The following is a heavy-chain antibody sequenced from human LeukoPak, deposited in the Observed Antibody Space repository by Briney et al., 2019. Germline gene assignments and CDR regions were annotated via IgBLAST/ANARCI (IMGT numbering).Heavy chain of an antibody. V-gene: IGHV4-31*03. CDR2: IYYSGST. D-gene: IGHD4-17*01. Sequence: SETLSLTCTVPGGSVSSGAYYWNWIRQHPGKGLEWIGYIYYSGSTYFNPSLQSRVTISVDSSKNQFSLKLSSVTAADTAVYYCARQPTYGDYVPKALDIWGQGTMVTVSS. J-gene: IGHJ3*02. CDR1: GGSVSSGAYY. CDR3: ARQPTYGDYVPKALDI.